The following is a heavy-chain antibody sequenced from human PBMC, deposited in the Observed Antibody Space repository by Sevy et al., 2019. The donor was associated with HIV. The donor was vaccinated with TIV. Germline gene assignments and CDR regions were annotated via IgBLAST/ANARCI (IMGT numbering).Heavy chain of an antibody. Sequence: GGSLRLSCAASGFTFSSYAMHWVRQAPGKGLEWVAVISYDGSNKYYADSVKGRFTISRDNSKNTLCLQMNSLRAEDTAVYYCARDVGYCSSTSCYIWGNYYYYYGMDVWGQGTTVTVSS. CDR1: GFTFSSYA. J-gene: IGHJ6*02. D-gene: IGHD2-2*02. V-gene: IGHV3-30*04. CDR2: ISYDGSNK. CDR3: ARDVGYCSSTSCYIWGNYYYYYGMDV.